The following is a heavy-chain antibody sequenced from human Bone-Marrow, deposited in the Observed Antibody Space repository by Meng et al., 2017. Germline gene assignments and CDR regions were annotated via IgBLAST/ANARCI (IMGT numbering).Heavy chain of an antibody. V-gene: IGHV4-59*01. CDR2: IYYSGST. J-gene: IGHJ4*02. CDR1: GGSISSYY. D-gene: IGHD3-10*01. CDR3: ARDRGGGWGFDY. Sequence: SETLSLTCTVSGGSISSYYWSWIRQPPGKGLEWIGYIYYSGSTNYNPSLKSRVTISVDTSKNQFSLRLSSVTAADTAVYYCARDRGGGWGFDYWGQGKLV.